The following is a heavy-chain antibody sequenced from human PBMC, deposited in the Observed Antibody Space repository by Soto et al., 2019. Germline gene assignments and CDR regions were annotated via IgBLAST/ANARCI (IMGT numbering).Heavy chain of an antibody. J-gene: IGHJ5*02. CDR2: ISAYNGNT. CDR3: AIFWSGGNWFDH. CDR1: VYTFTSYG. D-gene: IGHD3-3*01. Sequence: XSGKVSCKASVYTFTSYGISWVRQAPGQGLEWMEWISAYNGNTNYAQKLQGRDTMTTDTSTSTAYMELRSLRSDDTAVYYCAIFWSGGNWFDHWGQGPLVTVSS. V-gene: IGHV1-18*04.